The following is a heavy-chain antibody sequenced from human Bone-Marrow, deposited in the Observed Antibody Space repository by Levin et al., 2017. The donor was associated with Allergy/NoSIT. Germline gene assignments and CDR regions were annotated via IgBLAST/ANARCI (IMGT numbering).Heavy chain of an antibody. CDR1: GFTFTSFW. D-gene: IGHD3-16*02. CDR3: AREEGWGYHYGMDV. V-gene: IGHV3-7*01. CDR2: IKQDGSET. J-gene: IGHJ6*02. Sequence: GGSLRLSCAASGFTFTSFWMTWVRQTPGKGLEWVANIKQDGSETYYVDSVKGRFTISRDNAKNSVYLQMNSLRVDDTAVYYCAREEGWGYHYGMDVWGQGTTVTVSS.